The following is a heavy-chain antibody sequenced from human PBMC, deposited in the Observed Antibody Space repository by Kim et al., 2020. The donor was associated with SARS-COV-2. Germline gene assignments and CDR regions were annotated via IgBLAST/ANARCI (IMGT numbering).Heavy chain of an antibody. D-gene: IGHD5-18*01. CDR1: GGSISSYY. CDR3: ARGEYSYGAGV. Sequence: SETLSLTCTVSGGSISSYYWSWIRQPPGKGLEWIGYIYYSGSTNYNPSLKSRVTISVDTSKNQFSLKLSSVTAADTAVYYCARGEYSYGAGVWGQGTLVTVSS. J-gene: IGHJ4*02. CDR2: IYYSGST. V-gene: IGHV4-59*01.